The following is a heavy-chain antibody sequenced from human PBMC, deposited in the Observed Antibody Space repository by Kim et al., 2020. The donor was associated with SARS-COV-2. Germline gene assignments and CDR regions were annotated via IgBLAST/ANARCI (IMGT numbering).Heavy chain of an antibody. Sequence: GGSLRLSCAASGFTFSSYGMHCVRQAPGKGLEWVAVISYDGSNKYYADSVKGRFTISRDNSKNTLYLQMNSLRAEDTAVYYCAKDMTYYDFWSGPSYYY. V-gene: IGHV3-30*18. CDR3: AKDMTYYDFWSGPSYYY. D-gene: IGHD3-3*01. CDR2: ISYDGSNK. J-gene: IGHJ6*01. CDR1: GFTFSSYG.